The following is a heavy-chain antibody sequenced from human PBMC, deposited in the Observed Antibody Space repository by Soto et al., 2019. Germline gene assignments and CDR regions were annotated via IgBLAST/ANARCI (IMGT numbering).Heavy chain of an antibody. CDR3: ARHRHPRGTVGATSPLDP. J-gene: IGHJ5*02. V-gene: IGHV3-53*01. Sequence: GGSLRLSCAISGFSVSSNYLSWFRQAPGKGLEWVSVHYSGGSTYYADSVQGRFTISRDKSNNTLYLQMRRVRAEDTAVYFCARHRHPRGTVGATSPLDPWGQGTQVTVSS. CDR1: GFSVSSNY. D-gene: IGHD1-26*01. CDR2: HYSGGST.